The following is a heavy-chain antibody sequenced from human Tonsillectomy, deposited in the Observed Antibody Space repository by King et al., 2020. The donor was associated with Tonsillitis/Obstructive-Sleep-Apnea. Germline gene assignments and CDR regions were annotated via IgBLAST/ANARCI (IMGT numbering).Heavy chain of an antibody. V-gene: IGHV4-59*08. Sequence: QLQESGPGLVKPSETLSLTCTVSGGSISSYYWSWIRQPPGKGLEWIGYIYYSGSTNYNPSLKSRVTISVDTSKNQFSLKLSSVTAADTAAYYCARRGGYSGYDLEGWAFDIWGQGTMVTVSS. CDR2: IYYSGST. CDR3: ARRGGYSGYDLEGWAFDI. J-gene: IGHJ3*02. CDR1: GGSISSYY. D-gene: IGHD5-12*01.